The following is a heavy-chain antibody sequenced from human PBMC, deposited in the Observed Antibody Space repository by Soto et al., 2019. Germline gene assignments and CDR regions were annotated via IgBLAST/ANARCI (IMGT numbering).Heavy chain of an antibody. D-gene: IGHD2-2*01. CDR3: AKNQPSWATRAAFDY. CDR2: ISGGSGDST. V-gene: IGHV3-23*01. Sequence: GGSLRLSCAASGFTFSSYSTNWVRQAPGKGLEWVSGISGGSGDSTFYADSVKGRFTISRDNSKNTLHLQMNSLRTEDTAVYYCAKNQPSWATRAAFDYWGQGTLVTVSS. J-gene: IGHJ4*02. CDR1: GFTFSSYS.